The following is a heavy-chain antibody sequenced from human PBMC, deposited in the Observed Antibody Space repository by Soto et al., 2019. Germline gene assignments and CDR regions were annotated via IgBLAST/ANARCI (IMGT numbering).Heavy chain of an antibody. CDR2: INPSGGST. CDR3: ARVFFYNASCHPQDLLVF. V-gene: IGHV1-46*03. CDR1: GYTFTNYY. D-gene: IGHD3-9*01. J-gene: IGHJ6*02. Sequence: GASVKVCCKAFGYTFTNYYMHWVRQAPGQGLEWMGIINPSGGSTSYPQKFQGRVTLTRDTSTSTVYMELSSLSSEDTAVYYCARVFFYNASCHPQDLLVFWGQGTTVTVSS.